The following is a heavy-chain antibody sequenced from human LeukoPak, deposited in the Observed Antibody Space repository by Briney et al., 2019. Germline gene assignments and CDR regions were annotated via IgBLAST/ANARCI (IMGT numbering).Heavy chain of an antibody. J-gene: IGHJ4*02. CDR1: GFTFDDYA. V-gene: IGHV3-9*01. D-gene: IGHD2-15*01. CDR2: ISWNSGSI. Sequence: PGRSLRLSCAASGFTFDDYAMHWVRQAPGKGLEWVSGISWNSGSIGYADSVKGRFTISRDNAKNSLYLQMNSLRAEDTALYYCAKASGPVIVVVVAATLPYYFDYWGQGTLVTVSS. CDR3: AKASGPVIVVVVAATLPYYFDY.